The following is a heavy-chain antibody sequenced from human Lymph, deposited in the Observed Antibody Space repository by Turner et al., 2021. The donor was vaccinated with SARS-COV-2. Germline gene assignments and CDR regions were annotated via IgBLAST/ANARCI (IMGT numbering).Heavy chain of an antibody. J-gene: IGHJ6*02. V-gene: IGHV3-53*04. D-gene: IGHD5-18*01. Sequence: EVQLVESGGGLVQPWGSPRLSCAASGITVSRNYMSWVRQAPGKGLEWVSVIYSGGSSYYADSVKGRFTISRHNSKNTLYLQMNSLRAEDTAVYYCARDLDTAGGMDVWGQGTTVTVSS. CDR2: IYSGGSS. CDR1: GITVSRNY. CDR3: ARDLDTAGGMDV.